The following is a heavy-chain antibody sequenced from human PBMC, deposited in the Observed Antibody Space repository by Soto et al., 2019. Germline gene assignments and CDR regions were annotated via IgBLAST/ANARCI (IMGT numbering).Heavy chain of an antibody. CDR3: AKDPTAYGDYVRFGSYFVY. CDR1: GFTFSSYA. CDR2: ISGSGGST. J-gene: IGHJ4*02. V-gene: IGHV3-23*01. D-gene: IGHD4-17*01. Sequence: GGSLRLSCAASGFTFSSYAMSWVRQAPGKGLEWGSAISGSGGSTYYADSVKGRFTISRDNSKTTLYLQMNSLRAEDTAVYYCAKDPTAYGDYVRFGSYFVYWGQGTLVTVSS.